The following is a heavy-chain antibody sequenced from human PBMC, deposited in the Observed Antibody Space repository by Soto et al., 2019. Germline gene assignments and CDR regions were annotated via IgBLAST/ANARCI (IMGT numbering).Heavy chain of an antibody. J-gene: IGHJ2*01. CDR2: ISYDGSNK. Sequence: QVQLVESGGGVVQPGRSLRLSCAASGFTFSSYAMHWVRQAPGKGLEWVAVISYDGSNKYYADSVKGQFTISRDNSKNPPDWEKDRLRAEGTVVYYRARPPWRNVYNLGDFHLWGRGHPG. CDR3: ARPPWRNVYNLGDFHL. D-gene: IGHD3-16*01. CDR1: GFTFSSYA. V-gene: IGHV3-30-3*01.